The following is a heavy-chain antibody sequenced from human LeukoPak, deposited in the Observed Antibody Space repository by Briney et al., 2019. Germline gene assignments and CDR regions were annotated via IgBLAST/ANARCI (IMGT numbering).Heavy chain of an antibody. Sequence: SETLSHTRTVSGGSISRYYWRWIRQPPGKGLEGIGYIYYSGSTNYNPSLKSRVTISVDTSKNQFSLKLSSVTAADTAVYYCARGLAVYGGNSGVCFDYWGQGTLVTVSS. CDR2: IYYSGST. D-gene: IGHD4-23*01. CDR3: ARGLAVYGGNSGVCFDY. V-gene: IGHV4-59*01. CDR1: GGSISRYY. J-gene: IGHJ4*02.